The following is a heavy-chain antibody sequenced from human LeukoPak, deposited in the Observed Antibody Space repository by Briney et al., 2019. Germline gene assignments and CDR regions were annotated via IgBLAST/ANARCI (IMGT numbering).Heavy chain of an antibody. CDR1: GGSFSGYY. V-gene: IGHV4-34*01. D-gene: IGHD1-26*01. CDR3: ARDSAPSGSSQYGLFY. CDR2: INHSGST. J-gene: IGHJ4*02. Sequence: SETLSLTCAVYGGSFSGYYWSWIRQPPGKGLEWIGEINHSGSTNYNPSLKSRVTISVDTSKNQFSLKLSSVTAADTAVYYCARDSAPSGSSQYGLFYWGQGTLVTVSS.